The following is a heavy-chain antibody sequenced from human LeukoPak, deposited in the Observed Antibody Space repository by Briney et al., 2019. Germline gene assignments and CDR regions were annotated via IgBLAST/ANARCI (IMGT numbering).Heavy chain of an antibody. Sequence: SETLSLTCTVSGGSISSYYWSWIRQPPGKGLEWIGYIYYSGSTNYNPSLKSRVTMSVDTSKNQFSLKLSSVTAADTAVYYCARDIVGAGFDYWGQGTLVTVSS. V-gene: IGHV4-59*08. CDR2: IYYSGST. J-gene: IGHJ4*02. D-gene: IGHD1-26*01. CDR3: ARDIVGAGFDY. CDR1: GGSISSYY.